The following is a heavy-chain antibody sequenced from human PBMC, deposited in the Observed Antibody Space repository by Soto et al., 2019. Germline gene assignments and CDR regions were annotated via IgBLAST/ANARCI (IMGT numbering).Heavy chain of an antibody. CDR1: GYSVRGSDYY. V-gene: IGHV4-39*01. CDR3: APLTVSLSGPYGIHV. J-gene: IGHJ6*02. CDR2: MFYSGLT. Sequence: PSETLSLTCSVSGYSVRGSDYYWAWIRQSPGKGLEWIGSMFYSGLTYYNPSLKSRVTLSVDTSKNHFSVRLNSVTAADTAVYYCAPLTVSLSGPYGIHVWGQGTTVTVSS. D-gene: IGHD2-15*01.